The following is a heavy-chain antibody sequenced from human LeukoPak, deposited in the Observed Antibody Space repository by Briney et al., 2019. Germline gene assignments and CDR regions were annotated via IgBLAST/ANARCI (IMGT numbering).Heavy chain of an antibody. Sequence: GASVTVSCKASGYTFTSYYMHWVRQAPGQGLEWMGIINPSGGSTSYAQKFQGRVTMTRDTSTSTVYMELSSLRSEDTAVYYCARGPPIAVAGTNFDYWGQGTLVTVSS. D-gene: IGHD6-19*01. CDR2: INPSGGST. V-gene: IGHV1-46*01. CDR1: GYTFTSYY. J-gene: IGHJ4*02. CDR3: ARGPPIAVAGTNFDY.